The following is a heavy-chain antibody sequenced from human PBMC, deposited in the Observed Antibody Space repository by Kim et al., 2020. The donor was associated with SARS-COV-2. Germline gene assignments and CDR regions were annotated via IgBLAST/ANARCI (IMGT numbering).Heavy chain of an antibody. CDR3: ARASSFGDL. J-gene: IGHJ6*01. Sequence: SETLSLTCGVSGGSVSSDDYSWTWIRQTPEKDLEWIGYTYHNERTNYNPSLKSRVTMSLDKSKNQFSLRLTSVTAADTALYYCARASSFGDLWG. D-gene: IGHD3-3*01. CDR2: TYHNERT. V-gene: IGHV4-30-2*01. CDR1: GGSVSSDDYS.